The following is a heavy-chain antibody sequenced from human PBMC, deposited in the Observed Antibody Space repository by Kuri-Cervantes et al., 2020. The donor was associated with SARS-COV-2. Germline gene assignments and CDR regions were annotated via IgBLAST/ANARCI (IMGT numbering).Heavy chain of an antibody. V-gene: IGHV3-23*01. Sequence: GGSLRLSCAASGFAFSNYAMSWVRQAPGKGLEWVLGISGSGEITYYADSVKGRFTISRDNSKNALYLQMNSLRAEDTAVYYCAKSFNRGRRGEGYFDYWGQGTRVTVSS. J-gene: IGHJ4*02. CDR1: GFAFSNYA. CDR2: ISGSGEIT. CDR3: AKSFNRGRRGEGYFDY. D-gene: IGHD1-14*01.